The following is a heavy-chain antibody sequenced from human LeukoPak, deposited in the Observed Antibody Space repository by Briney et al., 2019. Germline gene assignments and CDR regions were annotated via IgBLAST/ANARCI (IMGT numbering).Heavy chain of an antibody. Sequence: GRSLRLSCAASGFTFDDYAMHWVRQAPGKGLEWVSGISWNSGSIGYADSVKGRFTISRDNAKNSLYLQMNSLRAEDMALYYCAKGPRGYSCGPEAIVYFDYWGQGTLVTVSS. D-gene: IGHD5-18*01. CDR1: GFTFDDYA. J-gene: IGHJ4*02. V-gene: IGHV3-9*03. CDR3: AKGPRGYSCGPEAIVYFDY. CDR2: ISWNSGSI.